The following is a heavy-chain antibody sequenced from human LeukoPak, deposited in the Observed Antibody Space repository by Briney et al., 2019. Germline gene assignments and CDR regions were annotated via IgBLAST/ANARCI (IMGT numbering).Heavy chain of an antibody. CDR3: ARTYSSGWYAGAFDI. J-gene: IGHJ3*02. D-gene: IGHD6-19*01. Sequence: PSETLSLTCTVSGGSISIYYWSWIRQPPGKGLEWIGYIYYSGSTNYNPSLKSRVTISVGTSKNQFSLKLSSVTAADTAVYYCARTYSSGWYAGAFDIWGQGTMVTVSS. V-gene: IGHV4-59*08. CDR2: IYYSGST. CDR1: GGSISIYY.